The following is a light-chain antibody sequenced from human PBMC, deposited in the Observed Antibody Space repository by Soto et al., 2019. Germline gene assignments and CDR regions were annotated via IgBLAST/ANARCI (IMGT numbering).Light chain of an antibody. CDR3: CSYVYSNSWV. CDR2: EGN. CDR1: SSDVFSYDA. Sequence: QSALTQPASVSGSPGQSITISCTGTSSDVFSYDAVSWYQHHPGKAPKLIIYEGNKRSSGVSNRFTGSMSGNMASLTISGLQAEDEADYYCCSYVYSNSWVFGGGTKLTVL. J-gene: IGLJ3*02. V-gene: IGLV2-23*01.